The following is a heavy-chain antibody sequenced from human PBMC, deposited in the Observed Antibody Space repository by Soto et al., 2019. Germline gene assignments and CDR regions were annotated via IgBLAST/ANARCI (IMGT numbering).Heavy chain of an antibody. V-gene: IGHV1-46*01. CDR2: INPSGGST. CDR3: ARDRXDYGSGSPGYYYYGMDV. CDR1: GYTFTSYY. J-gene: IGHJ6*02. Sequence: GASVKVSCKASGYTFTSYYMHWVRQAPGQGLEWMGIINPSGGSTSYAQKFQGRVTMTRDTSTSTVYMELSSLRSEDTAVYYCARDRXDYGSGSPGYYYYGMDVWGQGTTVTVSS. D-gene: IGHD3-10*01.